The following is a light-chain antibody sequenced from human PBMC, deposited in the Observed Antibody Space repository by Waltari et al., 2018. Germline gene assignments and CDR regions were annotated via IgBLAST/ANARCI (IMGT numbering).Light chain of an antibody. CDR1: QSVLYSSNNKNQ. J-gene: IGKJ2*01. Sequence: DIVMTQSPESLAVSLGERATINCTSSQSVLYSSNNKNQLAWYQQKPGQPPKLLLYWASTRESGVPDRLSGSGSETDFTLTISSLQAEDVAVYYCHQYYSTPFTFGQGTKLEIK. CDR2: WAS. CDR3: HQYYSTPFT. V-gene: IGKV4-1*01.